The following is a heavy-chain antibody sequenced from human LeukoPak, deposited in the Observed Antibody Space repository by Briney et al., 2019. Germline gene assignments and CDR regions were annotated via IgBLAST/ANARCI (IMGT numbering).Heavy chain of an antibody. CDR3: ARGRGNNMVRGVITNYFDI. D-gene: IGHD3-10*01. CDR1: GYTFSNFG. J-gene: IGHJ2*01. CDR2: IYPNSSGT. Sequence: ASLNLSCTASGYTFSNFGINWVRQPPGQGLEWMGCIYPNSSGTNYAQNLRGSVTMTGDTSINTSFMELIRLSADDTAIYYCARGRGNNMVRGVITNYFDIWGRGSLVTVSS. V-gene: IGHV1-2*02.